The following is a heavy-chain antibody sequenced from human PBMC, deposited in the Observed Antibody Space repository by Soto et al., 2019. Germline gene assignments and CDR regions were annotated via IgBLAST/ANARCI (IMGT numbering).Heavy chain of an antibody. CDR1: GDSVSSNSAA. D-gene: IGHD6-19*01. V-gene: IGHV6-1*01. J-gene: IGHJ5*02. CDR2: TYYRPKWYN. Sequence: PSPTLSLTCAISGDSVSSNSAAWNWIRQSPSRGLEWLGRTYYRPKWYNDYAVSVKSRITINPDTSKNQFSLQLNSVTPEDTAVYYCARVGGAVDPNWFDPWGQGTPVTVSS. CDR3: ARVGGAVDPNWFDP.